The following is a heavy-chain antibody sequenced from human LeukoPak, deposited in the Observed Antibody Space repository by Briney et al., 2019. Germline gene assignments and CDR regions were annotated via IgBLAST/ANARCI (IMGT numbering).Heavy chain of an antibody. CDR1: GGSISSGSNY. D-gene: IGHD2-21*01. J-gene: IGHJ3*02. CDR2: MYYSGNT. V-gene: IGHV4-39*01. CDR3: ATIAPGTHAFDI. Sequence: SGTLSLTCTVSGGSISSGSNYWGWIRQPPGKGLEWIWSMYYSGNTYYNPSLKSRVTISVDTSKNQLSLKLSSVTAADTAVYYCATIAPGTHAFDIWGQGTMVSVSS.